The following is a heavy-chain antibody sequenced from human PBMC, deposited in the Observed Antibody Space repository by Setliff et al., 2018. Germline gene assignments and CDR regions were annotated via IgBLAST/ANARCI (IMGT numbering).Heavy chain of an antibody. CDR2: IYHAGST. Sequence: SSETLSLTCAVSGGSISSVDASWSWVRQPPVKGLEWIGYIYHAGSTYYNPYLESRVPISIDKPNKQFSLELRSLTAADTALYYCARGGGYGSGGCFHNAPFDYWGQGMLVTVPQ. CDR1: GGSISSVDAS. V-gene: IGHV4-30-2*01. CDR3: ARGGGYGSGGCFHNAPFDY. J-gene: IGHJ4*02. D-gene: IGHD3-10*01.